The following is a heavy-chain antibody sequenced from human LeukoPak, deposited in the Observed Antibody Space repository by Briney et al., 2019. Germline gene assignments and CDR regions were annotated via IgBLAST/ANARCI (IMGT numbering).Heavy chain of an antibody. Sequence: GGSLRLSCAASGFTFSSYSMNWVRQAPGTGLEWVSSISSSSSYIYYADSAKDRFTISRDNAKNSLYLQMNSLRAEDTAVYYCARDRVATDLFDYWGQGTLVTVSS. CDR2: ISSSSSYI. J-gene: IGHJ4*02. CDR3: ARDRVATDLFDY. V-gene: IGHV3-21*01. CDR1: GFTFSSYS.